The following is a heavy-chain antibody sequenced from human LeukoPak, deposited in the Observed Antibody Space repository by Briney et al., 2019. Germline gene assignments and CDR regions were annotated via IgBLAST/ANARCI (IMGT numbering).Heavy chain of an antibody. CDR3: AQVGIPSVEGDYHYFDY. D-gene: IGHD6-13*01. J-gene: IGHJ4*02. CDR1: GLSLTTHG. Sequence: PGGSLRLSCAASGLSLTTHGMHWVRQAPGKGLEWVAVIWYDGSNKYYADSVKGRFTISRDNPENTLYLQMNSLRAEDTAVYYCAQVGIPSVEGDYHYFDYWGQGALVTVSS. V-gene: IGHV3-33*06. CDR2: IWYDGSNK.